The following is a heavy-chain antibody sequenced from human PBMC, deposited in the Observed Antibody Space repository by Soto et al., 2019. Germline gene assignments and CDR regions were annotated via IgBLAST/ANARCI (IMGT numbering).Heavy chain of an antibody. J-gene: IGHJ4*02. CDR3: ARREIQGPIDY. CDR2: IYYSGTT. D-gene: IGHD1-26*01. CDR1: GYSISSSNW. Sequence: QVQLQESGPGLVKPSDTLSLTCAVSGYSISSSNWWGWIRQPPGKGLEWIGYIYYSGTTYYNPSLNIRVNMSVDSSKNQFSLKLTSVTAVDTAVYYCARREIQGPIDYWGQGTLVTVSS. V-gene: IGHV4-28*01.